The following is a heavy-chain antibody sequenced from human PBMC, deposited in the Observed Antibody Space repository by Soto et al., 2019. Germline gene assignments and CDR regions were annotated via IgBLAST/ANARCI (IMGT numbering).Heavy chain of an antibody. J-gene: IGHJ5*02. D-gene: IGHD1-26*01. Sequence: QVQLVQSGAEVKKPGSSVKVSCKASGGTFSSYAISWVRQAPGQGLEWMGGISPIFGTAKYAQKFQGKVTITADDSTRTPYMGLSLLSSEDTGVYCCAREVGATFSWFDPGGQGTLVTVSS. CDR1: GGTFSSYA. CDR2: ISPIFGTA. V-gene: IGHV1-69*01. CDR3: AREVGATFSWFDP.